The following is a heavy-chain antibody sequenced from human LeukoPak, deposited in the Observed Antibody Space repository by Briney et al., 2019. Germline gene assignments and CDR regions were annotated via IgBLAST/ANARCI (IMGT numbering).Heavy chain of an antibody. V-gene: IGHV4-34*01. CDR3: ARVRRYCSGGSCYSYGMDV. D-gene: IGHD2-15*01. CDR1: GGSFSGYY. J-gene: IGHJ6*04. Sequence: SETLSLTCAVYGGSFSGYYWSWIRQPPGKGLEWIGEINHSGSTNYNPSLKSGVTISVDTSKNQFSLKLSSVTAADTAVYYCARVRRYCSGGSCYSYGMDVWGKGTTVTVSS. CDR2: INHSGST.